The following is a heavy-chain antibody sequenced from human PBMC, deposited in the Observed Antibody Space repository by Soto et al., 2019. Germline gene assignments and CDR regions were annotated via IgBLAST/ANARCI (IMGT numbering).Heavy chain of an antibody. V-gene: IGHV4-31*03. Sequence: SETLSLTCTVSGGSISSGGYYWSWIRQHPGKGLEWIGYIYYSGSTYYNPSLKSRVTISVDTSKNQFSLKLSSVTAADTAVYYCARERSIFGVTHNWFDPWGQEPWSPSPQ. CDR3: ARERSIFGVTHNWFDP. D-gene: IGHD3-3*01. J-gene: IGHJ5*02. CDR1: GGSISSGGYY. CDR2: IYYSGST.